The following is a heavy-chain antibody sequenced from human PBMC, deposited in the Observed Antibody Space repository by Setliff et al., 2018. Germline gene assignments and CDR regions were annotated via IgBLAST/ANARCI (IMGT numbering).Heavy chain of an antibody. CDR3: ARDPPGPNYNFWSGYPDY. CDR2: ISYSSGSI. D-gene: IGHD3-3*01. J-gene: IGHJ4*02. CDR1: GFTFSSYS. Sequence: GGSLRLSCEASGFTFSSYSMNWVRQAPGKGLEWVAHISYSSGSISYADSVKGRFTISRDDAKNSLYLQMNSLRAEDTAIYYYARDPPGPNYNFWSGYPDYWGQGTLVTVSS. V-gene: IGHV3-48*01.